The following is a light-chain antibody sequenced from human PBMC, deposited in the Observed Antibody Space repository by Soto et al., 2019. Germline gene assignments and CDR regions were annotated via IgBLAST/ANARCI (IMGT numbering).Light chain of an antibody. CDR3: QQYNSFWT. CDR1: QSISSY. J-gene: IGKJ1*01. Sequence: MQMSQSPSSLSASVGDRVTTTFRASQSISSYLNWYQQKPGKAPKLLIYDASSLESGVPSRFSGSGSGTEFTLTISSLQPDDFATYYCQQYNSFWTFGQGTKVDI. CDR2: DAS. V-gene: IGKV1-5*01.